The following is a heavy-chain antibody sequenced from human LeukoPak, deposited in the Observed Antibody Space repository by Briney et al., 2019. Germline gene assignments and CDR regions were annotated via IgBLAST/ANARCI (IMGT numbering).Heavy chain of an antibody. CDR1: GFTFSIYW. D-gene: IGHD1-20*01. CDR3: ARGLTVKDY. CDR2: IKEDGSEK. J-gene: IGHJ4*02. Sequence: GGSLRLSCAASGFTFSIYWMMWSRQAPGKGLEWVANIKEDGSEKYYVDSVKGRFTISRDGAKNSLYLQMNSLRAEDTAVYYCARGLTVKDYWGQGTLVTVSS. V-gene: IGHV3-7*01.